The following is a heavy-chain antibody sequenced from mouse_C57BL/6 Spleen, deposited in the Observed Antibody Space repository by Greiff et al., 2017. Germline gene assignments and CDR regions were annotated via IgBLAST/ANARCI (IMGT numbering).Heavy chain of an antibody. Sequence: VQLQQPGAELVMPGASVKLSCKASGYTFTSYWMHWVKQRPGQGLEWIGEIDPSDSYTNYNQNFKGKSTLTVDQSSSTAYMQLSSLTSEDSAVYYCARTSNYAHYYAMDYWGQGTSVTVSS. D-gene: IGHD2-5*01. CDR1: GYTFTSYW. CDR3: ARTSNYAHYYAMDY. J-gene: IGHJ4*01. V-gene: IGHV1-69*01. CDR2: IDPSDSYT.